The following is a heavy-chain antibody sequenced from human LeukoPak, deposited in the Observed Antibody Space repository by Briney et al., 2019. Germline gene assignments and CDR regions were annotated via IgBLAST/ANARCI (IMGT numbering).Heavy chain of an antibody. Sequence: GGSLRLSYAASGFTFSRYGMHWVRQAPGKGLEWVAVIWYDGSNENYADSVKGRFTISRDNSKDTLNLQMNSLRAEDTAVYYCARDSVRGQQLGDFDYWGQGTLVTVSS. CDR3: ARDSVRGQQLGDFDY. CDR1: GFTFSRYG. V-gene: IGHV3-33*01. J-gene: IGHJ4*02. CDR2: IWYDGSNE. D-gene: IGHD6-13*01.